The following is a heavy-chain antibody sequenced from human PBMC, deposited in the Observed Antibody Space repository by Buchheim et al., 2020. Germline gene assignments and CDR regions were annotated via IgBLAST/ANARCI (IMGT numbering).Heavy chain of an antibody. J-gene: IGHJ4*02. Sequence: QLQLQESGSGLVKPSQTLSLTCAVSGGSISSGGYSWSWIRQPPGKGLEWSGYICRSGSTYYNPSLQSRGTITVDMYKNQFSLKLSSVTAADTTVYYCARAGYYDSSGYYDYWGQGTL. D-gene: IGHD3-22*01. CDR2: ICRSGST. V-gene: IGHV4-30-2*01. CDR3: ARAGYYDSSGYYDY. CDR1: GGSISSGGYS.